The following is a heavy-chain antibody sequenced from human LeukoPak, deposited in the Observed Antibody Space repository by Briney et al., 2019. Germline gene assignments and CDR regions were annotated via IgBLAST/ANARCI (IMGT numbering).Heavy chain of an antibody. CDR2: ISVSGYTT. V-gene: IGHV3-23*01. D-gene: IGHD7-27*01. Sequence: GGSLRLSCAASGFTFSSYGMNWVRQAPGKGLEWVSVISVSGYTTYYAESVKGRFTISRGNSKNTLYLQMSSLRAEDTAIYYCAKSLSGDFNFWGQGIVVTVSS. CDR3: AKSLSGDFNF. J-gene: IGHJ4*02. CDR1: GFTFSSYG.